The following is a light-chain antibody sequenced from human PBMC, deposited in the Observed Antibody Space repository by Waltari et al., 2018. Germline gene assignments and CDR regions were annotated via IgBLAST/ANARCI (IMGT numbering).Light chain of an antibody. J-gene: IGLJ2*01. Sequence: QSVLTQPPSASGTPGQRVTISCSGSSSNIRSNTVTWYQQLPGTAPKLLIYSNNQRPSGVPDRFSGSKSGTSASLAISGLQSEDEADYYCAAWDDSLNGPDVVFGGGTKLTVL. V-gene: IGLV1-44*01. CDR1: SSNIRSNT. CDR3: AAWDDSLNGPDVV. CDR2: SNN.